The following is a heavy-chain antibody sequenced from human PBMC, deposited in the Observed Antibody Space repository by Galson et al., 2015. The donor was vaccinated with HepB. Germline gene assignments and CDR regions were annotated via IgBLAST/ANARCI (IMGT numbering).Heavy chain of an antibody. V-gene: IGHV1-18*04. CDR1: GYTFTSYC. CDR3: ASGVELRVGELLSAFDI. CDR2: ISAYNGNT. D-gene: IGHD3-10*01. Sequence: SLKVSCKASGYTFTSYCVSWVRQAPGQGLEWMGWISAYNGNTNYAQKLQGRFTMTTDTSTSTAYMELRSLRYDDTAVYYCASGVELRVGELLSAFDIWGQGTMVTVSS. J-gene: IGHJ3*02.